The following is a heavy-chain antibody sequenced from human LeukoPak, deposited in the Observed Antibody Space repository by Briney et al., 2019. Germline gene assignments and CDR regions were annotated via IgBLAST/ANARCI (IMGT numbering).Heavy chain of an antibody. V-gene: IGHV2-5*01. D-gene: IGHD3-22*01. CDR2: IYWNDDK. CDR3: VGYSSGYYSYYFDY. J-gene: IGHJ4*02. CDR1: GFSLSTSGVG. Sequence: SAPTLVNPTQTLTLTCTFSGFSLSTSGVGVGWIRQPPGKALEWLALIYWNDDKRYSPSLKSRLTITKDTSKNQVVLTMTNMDPVDTATYYCVGYSSGYYSYYFDYWGQGTLVTVSS.